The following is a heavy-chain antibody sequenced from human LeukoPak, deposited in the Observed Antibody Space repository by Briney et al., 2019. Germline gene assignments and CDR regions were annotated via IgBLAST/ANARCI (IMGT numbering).Heavy chain of an antibody. V-gene: IGHV1-2*02. Sequence: GASVKVSCKASGYTFTGYYMHWVRQAPGQGLEWMGWINPNSGGTNYAQKFQGRVTMTRDTSISTAYMELSRLRSDDTAVYYCARRAGDYSHPYGYWGQGTLVTVSS. CDR3: ARRAGDYSHPYGY. CDR1: GYTFTGYY. J-gene: IGHJ4*02. D-gene: IGHD3-22*01. CDR2: INPNSGGT.